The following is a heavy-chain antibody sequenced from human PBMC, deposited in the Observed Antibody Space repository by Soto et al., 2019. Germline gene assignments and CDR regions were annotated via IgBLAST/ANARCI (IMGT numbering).Heavy chain of an antibody. D-gene: IGHD3-10*01. CDR1: GGSFSGYY. Sequence: SETLSLTCAVYGGSFSGYYWSWIRQPPGKGLEWIGEINHSGSTNYNPSLKSRVTIKIDTTKNQISLKMNSVTAADTAVYYCASLQDVRGNNWFDPWGQGTLVTVSS. V-gene: IGHV4-34*01. J-gene: IGHJ5*02. CDR3: ASLQDVRGNNWFDP. CDR2: INHSGST.